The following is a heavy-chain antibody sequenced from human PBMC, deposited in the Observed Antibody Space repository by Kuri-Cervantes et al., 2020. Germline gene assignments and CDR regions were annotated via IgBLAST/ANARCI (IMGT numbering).Heavy chain of an antibody. V-gene: IGHV3-15*01. CDR1: GFTFSDAW. CDR2: IKSKTDGGTT. D-gene: IGHD2-2*01. J-gene: IGHJ4*02. Sequence: GESLKISCAASGFTFSDAWMSWVRQAPGKGLEWVGHIKSKTDGGTTDYAAPVKGRFTISRDDSKNTLYLQMNSLRAEDTAVYYCARGGYCSSTSCYGFDYWGQGTLVTVSS. CDR3: ARGGYCSSTSCYGFDY.